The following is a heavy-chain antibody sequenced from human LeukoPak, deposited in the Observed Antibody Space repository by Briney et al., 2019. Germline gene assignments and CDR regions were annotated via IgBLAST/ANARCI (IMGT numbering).Heavy chain of an antibody. V-gene: IGHV3-48*04. D-gene: IGHD6-13*01. J-gene: IGHJ4*02. Sequence: PGGSLRLSCAASGFTFSDYIINWVRQAPGKGLEWISYISSSGGTIYYADSVKGRFTISRDNTDNSLFLQMSSLRAEDTAVYYCAKDYGIAAAGTPLDYWGQGTLVTVSS. CDR1: GFTFSDYI. CDR3: AKDYGIAAAGTPLDY. CDR2: ISSSGGTI.